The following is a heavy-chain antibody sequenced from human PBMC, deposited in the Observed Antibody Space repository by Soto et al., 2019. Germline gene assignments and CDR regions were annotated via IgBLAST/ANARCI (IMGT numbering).Heavy chain of an antibody. CDR1: GYTFTSYY. J-gene: IGHJ6*02. D-gene: IGHD3-10*01. CDR2: INPSGGST. Sequence: ASVKVSCKASGYTFTSYYMHWVRQAPGQGLEWMGIINPSGGSTSYAQKFQGRVTMTRDTSTSTVYMELSSLRSEDTAVYYCARDEFRPPPSYATDGGRWYYGSGSYYSGMDVWGQGTTVTVSS. CDR3: ARDEFRPPPSYATDGGRWYYGSGSYYSGMDV. V-gene: IGHV1-46*01.